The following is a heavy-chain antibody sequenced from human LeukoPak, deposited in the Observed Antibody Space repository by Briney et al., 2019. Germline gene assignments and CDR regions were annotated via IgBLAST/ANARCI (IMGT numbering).Heavy chain of an antibody. D-gene: IGHD3-16*01. CDR1: GYSFTSYW. CDR2: IYPGDSDT. Sequence: GESLKISCKGSGYSFTSYWIGWVRQMSGKGLEWMGIIYPGDSDTRHSPSFQGQVTISADKSISTAYLQWSSLKASDTAMYYCARPGQLGEYTPYYFDYWGQGVLVTVSS. CDR3: ARPGQLGEYTPYYFDY. V-gene: IGHV5-51*01. J-gene: IGHJ4*02.